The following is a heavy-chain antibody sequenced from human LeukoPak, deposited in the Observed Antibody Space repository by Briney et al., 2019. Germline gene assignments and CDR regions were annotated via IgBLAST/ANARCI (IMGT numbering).Heavy chain of an antibody. J-gene: IGHJ4*02. D-gene: IGHD6-13*01. CDR2: IYYSGST. CDR3: ARGSIAAASFDY. V-gene: IGHV4-59*01. Sequence: SGTLSLTRTVSGGSISSYYWSWIRQPPGKGLEWIGYIYYSGSTNYNPSLKSRVTISVDTSKNQFSLKLSSVTAADTAVYYCARGSIAAASFDYWGQGTLVTVSS. CDR1: GGSISSYY.